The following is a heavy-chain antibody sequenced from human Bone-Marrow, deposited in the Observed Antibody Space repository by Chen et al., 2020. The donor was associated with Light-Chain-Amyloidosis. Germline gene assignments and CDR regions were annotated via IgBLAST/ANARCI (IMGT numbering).Heavy chain of an antibody. Sequence: EVQLVQSGAEVKKPGESLKISCKGSGYSFTSYWIGWVRQMPGKGLEWMGIIYPGDSDTKYHPSFQGQVTISADKSFSSASLQWGSLKASDTAMYYCARPLLWGGGGAFDIWGQGTMVTVSS. CDR1: GYSFTSYW. V-gene: IGHV5-51*01. CDR2: IYPGDSDT. CDR3: ARPLLWGGGGAFDI. J-gene: IGHJ3*02. D-gene: IGHD3-10*01.